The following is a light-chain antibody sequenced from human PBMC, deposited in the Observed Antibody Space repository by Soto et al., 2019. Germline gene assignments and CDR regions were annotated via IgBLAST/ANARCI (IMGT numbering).Light chain of an antibody. CDR3: QQANSFPLT. J-gene: IGKJ4*01. CDR1: QDLSNH. CDR2: AAS. V-gene: IGKV1-12*01. Sequence: IQLTQSPWSLATSALRSGPSTCRASQDLSNHLNWYQQKPGKAPKLLIYAASSLQSGVPSRFSGSGSGTDFTLAIGSLQPEDFATYYCQQANSFPLTFGRGTKVDIK.